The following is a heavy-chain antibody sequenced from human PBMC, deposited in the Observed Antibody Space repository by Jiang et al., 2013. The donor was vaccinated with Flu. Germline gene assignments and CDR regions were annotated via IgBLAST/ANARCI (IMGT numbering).Heavy chain of an antibody. CDR2: IRFGGSNE. J-gene: IGHJ6*02. CDR1: GFTFKSYG. D-gene: IGHD2-15*01. CDR3: AKDVVAAVSFYYYGMDV. V-gene: IGHV3-30*02. Sequence: GVVQPGGSLRLSCAASGFTFKSYGTHWVRQAPGKGLEWVSFIRFGGSNEYYADSVKGRFTISRDDSENTLYLQMNSLRAEDTAVYYCAKDVVAAVSFYYYGMDVWGQGTTVTVSS.